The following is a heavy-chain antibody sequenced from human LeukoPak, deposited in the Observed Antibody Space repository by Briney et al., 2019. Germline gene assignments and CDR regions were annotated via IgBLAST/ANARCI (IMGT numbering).Heavy chain of an antibody. CDR2: MNPNSGNT. CDR3: ARVMVRGVIITGRLGY. Sequence: ASVKVSCKASGYTFTSYDINWVRQATGQGLEWMGWMNPNSGNTGYAQKFQGRVTMTRNTSISTAYMELSSLRSEDTAVYYCARVMVRGVIITGRLGYWGQGTLVIVSS. J-gene: IGHJ4*02. D-gene: IGHD3-10*01. V-gene: IGHV1-8*01. CDR1: GYTFTSYD.